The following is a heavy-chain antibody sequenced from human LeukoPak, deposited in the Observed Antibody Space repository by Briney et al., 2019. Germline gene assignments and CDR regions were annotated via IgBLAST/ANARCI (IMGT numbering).Heavy chain of an antibody. D-gene: IGHD7-27*01. CDR3: ARVSSSVLLTGAGSLPY. CDR2: IIPILGIA. Sequence: GASVKVSCKASGGTFSSYAISWVRQAPGQGLEWMGRIIPILGIANYAQKFQGRVTITADESTSTAYMELSSLRSEDTAVYYCARVSSSVLLTGAGSLPYWGQGTLVTVSS. CDR1: GGTFSSYA. J-gene: IGHJ4*02. V-gene: IGHV1-69*04.